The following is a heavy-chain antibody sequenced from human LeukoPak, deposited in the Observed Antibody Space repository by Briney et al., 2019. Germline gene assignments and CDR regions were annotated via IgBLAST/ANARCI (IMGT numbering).Heavy chain of an antibody. V-gene: IGHV1-2*02. CDR2: INPNSGGT. D-gene: IGHD3-9*01. CDR3: ARPSAQTIRYFDWLPSRWGNYYYMDV. CDR1: GYTFTGYY. J-gene: IGHJ6*03. Sequence: ASVKVSCKASGYTFTGYYMHWVRQAPGQGLEWMGWINPNSGGTNYAQKFQGRVTMTRDTSISTAYMELSRLRSDDTAVYYCARPSAQTIRYFDWLPSRWGNYYYMDVWGKGTTVTVSS.